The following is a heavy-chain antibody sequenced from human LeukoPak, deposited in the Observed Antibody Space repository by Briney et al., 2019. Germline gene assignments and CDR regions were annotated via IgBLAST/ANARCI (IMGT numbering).Heavy chain of an antibody. CDR1: GFTFSSYE. D-gene: IGHD6-19*01. J-gene: IGHJ4*02. CDR2: ISGSGVTM. Sequence: GGSLRLSCAASGFTFSSYEMNWVRQAPGRGLEWVCYISGSGVTMYYADSVKGRFTISRDDAKNSLYLQMNSLRAEDTAVYYCAREDIRLDYFDYWGQGTLVTVSS. V-gene: IGHV3-48*03. CDR3: AREDIRLDYFDY.